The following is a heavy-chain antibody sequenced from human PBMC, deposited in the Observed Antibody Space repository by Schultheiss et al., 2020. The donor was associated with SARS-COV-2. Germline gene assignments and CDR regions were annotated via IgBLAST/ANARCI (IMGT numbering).Heavy chain of an antibody. CDR2: TIPVFGTP. Sequence: SVKVSCKASGGTFSSYAISWVRQAPGQGLEWMGGTIPVFGTPTYAQKFQGRVTITADESTSTAYLELSSLRSEDTAVYYCAARYGMDVWGQGTTVTVSS. V-gene: IGHV1-69*13. CDR3: AARYGMDV. CDR1: GGTFSSYA. J-gene: IGHJ6*02.